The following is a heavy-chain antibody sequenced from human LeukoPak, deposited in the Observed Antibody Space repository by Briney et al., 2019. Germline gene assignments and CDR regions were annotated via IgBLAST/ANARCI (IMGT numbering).Heavy chain of an antibody. D-gene: IGHD1-26*01. V-gene: IGHV3-53*01. CDR1: GFSVSFYY. CDR3: ARGSHSGSLTNAFDI. J-gene: IGHJ3*02. CDR2: IYTGDNT. Sequence: GGSLRLSCAASGFSVSFYYMTWVRQASGKGLECVSVIYTGDNTYYADSVKGRFTISRDNSKNMVYIQMNSLRAEDTAVYYCARGSHSGSLTNAFDIWGQGTMVTVSS.